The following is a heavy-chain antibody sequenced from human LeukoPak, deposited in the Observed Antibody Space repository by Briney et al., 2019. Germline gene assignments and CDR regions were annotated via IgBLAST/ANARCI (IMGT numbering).Heavy chain of an antibody. Sequence: ASVRVSCTASGYTFTSYDINWGRQAAGQGLGWMGWMNPNSGNTGYAQTFQGRVTITRNTSIRTAYLELNSLRAEDTAVYYCAKDPRRMARLITFGGGRPYYFDYWGQGTLVTVSS. D-gene: IGHD3-16*01. J-gene: IGHJ4*02. CDR1: GYTFTSYD. CDR2: MNPNSGNT. V-gene: IGHV1-8*03. CDR3: AKDPRRMARLITFGGGRPYYFDY.